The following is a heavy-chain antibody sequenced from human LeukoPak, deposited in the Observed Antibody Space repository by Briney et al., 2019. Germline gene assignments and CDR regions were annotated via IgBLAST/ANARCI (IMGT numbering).Heavy chain of an antibody. CDR3: ARMAYYYDSSGQYFDY. CDR2: IIPIFGTA. D-gene: IGHD3-22*01. CDR1: GGTFISYA. J-gene: IGHJ4*02. Sequence: SVKVLSKDSGGTFISYAFSWVGQAPGQGVEGMGGIIPIFGTANYAQKFQGRVTITTDESTSTAYMELSSLRSEDTAVYYCARMAYYYDSSGQYFDYWGQGTLVTVSS. V-gene: IGHV1-69*05.